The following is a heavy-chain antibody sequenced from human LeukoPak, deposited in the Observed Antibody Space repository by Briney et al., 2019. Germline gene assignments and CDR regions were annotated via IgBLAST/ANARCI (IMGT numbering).Heavy chain of an antibody. CDR3: ATERITMIVVASH. V-gene: IGHV1-2*02. CDR1: GYSSTNYG. CDR2: TNPNSSGT. Sequence: ASVKVSCKASGYSSTNYGISWVRQAPGQGLEWMGWTNPNSSGTNYAQKFQGRVTMTRDTSISTAYMELSRLRSDDTAVYYCATERITMIVVASHWGQGTLVTVSS. J-gene: IGHJ4*02. D-gene: IGHD3-22*01.